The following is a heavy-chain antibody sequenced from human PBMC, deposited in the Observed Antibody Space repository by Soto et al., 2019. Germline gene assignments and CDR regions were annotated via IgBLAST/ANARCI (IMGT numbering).Heavy chain of an antibody. D-gene: IGHD6-6*01. CDR3: AKVGGSSSGDY. Sequence: QVQLVESGGGVVQPGRSLRLSCAASGFTFSNYGMHWVRQAPGKGLGWVALISYDGSNKYYADSVKGRFTISRDNSKNTLYLQMNSLRAEDTAVYYCAKVGGSSSGDYWGQGTLVTVSS. J-gene: IGHJ4*02. V-gene: IGHV3-30*18. CDR1: GFTFSNYG. CDR2: ISYDGSNK.